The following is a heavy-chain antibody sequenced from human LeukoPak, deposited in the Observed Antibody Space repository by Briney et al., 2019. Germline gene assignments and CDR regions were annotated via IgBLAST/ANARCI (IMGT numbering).Heavy chain of an antibody. Sequence: GASVKVSCKASGGTFSSYAISWVRQAPGRGLEWMGGIIPIFGTANYAQKFQGRVTITADESTSTAYMELSSLRSEDTAVYYCARDNYYGSGSYPLDYGMDVWGQGTTVTVSS. J-gene: IGHJ6*02. V-gene: IGHV1-69*13. CDR3: ARDNYYGSGSYPLDYGMDV. CDR2: IIPIFGTA. CDR1: GGTFSSYA. D-gene: IGHD3-10*01.